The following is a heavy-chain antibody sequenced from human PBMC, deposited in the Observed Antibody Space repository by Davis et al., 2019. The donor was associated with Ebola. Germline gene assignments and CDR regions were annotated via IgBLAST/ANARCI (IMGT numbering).Heavy chain of an antibody. J-gene: IGHJ3*02. V-gene: IGHV7-4-1*02. Sequence: ASAKVSCNASAYTFCNYDMSWVRQDPGQGLEWMGWINTETGNQMYAQGFTGRFVFSLETSVSTSYLQIRGLKAEDTAVYYCARSTMTQDAFDIWGQGTMVTVSS. D-gene: IGHD3-22*01. CDR1: AYTFCNYD. CDR3: ARSTMTQDAFDI. CDR2: INTETGNQ.